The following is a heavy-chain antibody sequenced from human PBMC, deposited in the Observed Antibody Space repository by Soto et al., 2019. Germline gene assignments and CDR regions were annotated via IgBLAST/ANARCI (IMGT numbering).Heavy chain of an antibody. CDR2: IYHSGSA. CDR3: ARVPGVVVSADDAFDI. J-gene: IGHJ3*02. V-gene: IGHV4-4*02. CDR1: GGSVSSNNW. D-gene: IGHD2-21*02. Sequence: QVQLQESGPGLVKPSGTLSLTCAVSGGSVSSNNWWSWVRQSPGKGLEWMGEIYHSGSAHYNPSIKSRATISLDKSKNLFSLRLTSVTAADTAVYYCARVPGVVVSADDAFDIWGPGTRVIVSS.